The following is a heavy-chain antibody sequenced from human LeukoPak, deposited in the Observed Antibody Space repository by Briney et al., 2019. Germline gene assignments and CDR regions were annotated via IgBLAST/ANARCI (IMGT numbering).Heavy chain of an antibody. D-gene: IGHD3-9*01. CDR1: GFTFSSYA. CDR2: ISSSSSYI. Sequence: GGSLRLSCAASGFTFSSYAMSWVRQAPGKGLEWVSSISSSSSYIYYADSVKGRFTISRDNAKNSLYLQMNSLRAEDTAVYYCAREYYDILTGYSRLFDYWGQGTLVTVSS. J-gene: IGHJ4*02. V-gene: IGHV3-21*01. CDR3: AREYYDILTGYSRLFDY.